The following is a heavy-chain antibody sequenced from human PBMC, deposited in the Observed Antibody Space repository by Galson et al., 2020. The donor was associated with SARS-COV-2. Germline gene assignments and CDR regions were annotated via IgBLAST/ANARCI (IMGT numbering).Heavy chain of an antibody. D-gene: IGHD3-16*02. CDR1: SGSFSTYY. CDR2: INPLRSP. J-gene: IGHJ4*02. CDR3: ARGRKSYDFVWGSYRYTYDF. V-gene: IGHV4-34*01. Sequence: SETLSLTCAVYSGSFSTYYWNWIRQSPEKGLEWIGEINPLRSPNYNPSLKSRVTISVDTSKKQFSLKLTSVSAADTAVYYCARGRKSYDFVWGSYRYTYDFWGQGTPVTVSS.